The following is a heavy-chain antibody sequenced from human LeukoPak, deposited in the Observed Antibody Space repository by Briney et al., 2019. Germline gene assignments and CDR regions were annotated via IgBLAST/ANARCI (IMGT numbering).Heavy chain of an antibody. J-gene: IGHJ4*02. CDR3: ARLGIVAPV. V-gene: IGHV3-48*04. CDR2: ISSSSNTI. CDR1: GFTFNNYS. D-gene: IGHD6-13*01. Sequence: GGSLRLSCAASGFTFNNYSINWVGQAPGKGLEWGSYISSSSNTIYYADSVKGRFTISRDNAKNSLYLQLNSLRAEATAVYYCARLGIVAPVWGQGTLVTVSS.